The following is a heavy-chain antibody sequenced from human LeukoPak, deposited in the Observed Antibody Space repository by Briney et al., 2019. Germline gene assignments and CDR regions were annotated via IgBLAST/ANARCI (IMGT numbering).Heavy chain of an antibody. CDR3: ARGPGGRFGDAEYFDY. Sequence: SGGSLRLSCAASGFTFSSYSMHWVRQAPGKGLEWVSSISSSSSYIYYADSVRGRSTISRDNAKNSLYLQMNSLRAEDTAVYYCARGPGGRFGDAEYFDYWGQGTLVTVSS. CDR2: ISSSSSYI. CDR1: GFTFSSYS. D-gene: IGHD3-10*01. J-gene: IGHJ4*02. V-gene: IGHV3-21*01.